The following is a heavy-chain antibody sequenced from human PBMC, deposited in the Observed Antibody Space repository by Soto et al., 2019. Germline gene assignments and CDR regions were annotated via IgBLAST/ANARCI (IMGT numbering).Heavy chain of an antibody. V-gene: IGHV3-23*01. CDR3: ALNLGYCSGVSCPSDY. Sequence: PGGSLRLSCAVSGFTFSSYAMSWVRQAPGKGLEWVSAISGSGGSTYYADSVKGRFTISRDNSKNTLHLQMNSLRAEDTAVYYCALNLGYCSGVSCPSDYWGQGTLVTVSS. D-gene: IGHD2-15*01. CDR1: GFTFSSYA. J-gene: IGHJ4*02. CDR2: ISGSGGST.